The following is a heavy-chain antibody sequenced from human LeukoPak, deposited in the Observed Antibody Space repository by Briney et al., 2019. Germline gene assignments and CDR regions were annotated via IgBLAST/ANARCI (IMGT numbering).Heavy chain of an antibody. CDR3: ARAPYDYVWGSYPRDNSYYFDY. J-gene: IGHJ4*02. CDR2: INPNSGGT. V-gene: IGHV1-2*02. Sequence: ASVKVSCKASGYTFTGYYMQWVRQAPGQGLEWMGWINPNSGGTNYAQKFQGRVTMTRDTSISTAYMELSRLRSDDTAVYYCARAPYDYVWGSYPRDNSYYFDYWGQGTLVTVSS. CDR1: GYTFTGYY. D-gene: IGHD3-16*02.